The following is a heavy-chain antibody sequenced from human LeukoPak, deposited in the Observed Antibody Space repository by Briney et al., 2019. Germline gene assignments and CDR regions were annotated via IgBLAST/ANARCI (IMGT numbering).Heavy chain of an antibody. J-gene: IGHJ4*02. CDR2: IKPDGSEK. CDR3: ARDFSSSWSLFDY. V-gene: IGHV3-7*01. Sequence: GGSLRPSCGASGFTFSSYWMSWVRQVPGKGLEWVANIKPDGSEKYSVDSVKGRFTIFRDNAENSLYLQMNSLRAEDTAVYYCARDFSSSWSLFDYWGQGTLVTVSS. D-gene: IGHD6-13*01. CDR1: GFTFSSYW.